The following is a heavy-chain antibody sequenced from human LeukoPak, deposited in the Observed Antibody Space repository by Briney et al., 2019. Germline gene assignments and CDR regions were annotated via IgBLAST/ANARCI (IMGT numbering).Heavy chain of an antibody. CDR1: GFTFSSYS. V-gene: IGHV3-48*01. CDR3: ARLFDGLRFGY. D-gene: IGHD4-17*01. CDR2: ISSSSSTI. Sequence: GGSLRLSCAASGFTFSSYSMNWVRQAPGKGLEWVSYISSSSSTIYYADSVKGRFTISRDNAKNSLYLQMNSLRAEGTAVYYCARLFDGLRFGYWGQGTLVTVSS. J-gene: IGHJ4*02.